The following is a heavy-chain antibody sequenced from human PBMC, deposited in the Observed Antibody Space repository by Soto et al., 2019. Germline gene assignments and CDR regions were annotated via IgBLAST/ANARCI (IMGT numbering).Heavy chain of an antibody. J-gene: IGHJ4*02. Sequence: GGSLRLSCAASGFTFRTYVINWVRQAPGKGLEWVSYINSGIILIYYADSVRGRFTISRDNAKNLLYLQMDSLRAEDMVVYYCARTIVGATVRFDYWGQGTQVTVSS. V-gene: IGHV3-48*01. CDR2: INSGIILI. CDR3: ARTIVGATVRFDY. CDR1: GFTFRTYV. D-gene: IGHD1-26*01.